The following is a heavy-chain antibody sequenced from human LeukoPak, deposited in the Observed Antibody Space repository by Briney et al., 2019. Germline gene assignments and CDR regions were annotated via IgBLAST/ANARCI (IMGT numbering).Heavy chain of an antibody. CDR2: ISGSGGST. CDR3: AKEMVSGSYQFDC. CDR1: GFTFSTYA. V-gene: IGHV3-23*01. Sequence: GGSLRLSCAASGFTFSTYAMSWVRQAPGKGLEWVSGISGSGGSTNYADSVKGRFTISRDNSKNTVYLQMNSVRVEDTAVYYCAKEMVSGSYQFDCWGQGTLVSVSS. J-gene: IGHJ4*02. D-gene: IGHD1-26*01.